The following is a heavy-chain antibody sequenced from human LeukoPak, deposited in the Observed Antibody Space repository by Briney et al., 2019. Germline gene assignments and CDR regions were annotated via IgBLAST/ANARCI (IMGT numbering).Heavy chain of an antibody. Sequence: SETLSLTCTVSGYSISSGYYWSWIRQPPVKGLEWIGYIYYSGSTNYNPSLKSRVTISVDTSKNQFSLKLSSVTAADTAVYYCARGTKVAWCPASYWGQGTLVTVSS. CDR2: IYYSGST. V-gene: IGHV4-61*01. J-gene: IGHJ4*02. CDR3: ARGTKVAWCPASY. D-gene: IGHD3-9*01. CDR1: GYSISSGYY.